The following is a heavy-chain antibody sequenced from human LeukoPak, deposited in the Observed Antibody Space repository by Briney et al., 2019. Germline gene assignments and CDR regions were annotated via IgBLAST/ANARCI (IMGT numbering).Heavy chain of an antibody. D-gene: IGHD1-26*01. Sequence: GGSLRLSCAASGFTFSSYEMNWVRQAPGKGLEWVSYISSSGSTIYYADSVKGRFTISRDNSKNTLYLQMNSLRAEDTAVYYCAKEGSDASYYYYMDVWGKGTTVTVSS. CDR3: AKEGSDASYYYYMDV. CDR2: ISSSGSTI. V-gene: IGHV3-48*03. J-gene: IGHJ6*03. CDR1: GFTFSSYE.